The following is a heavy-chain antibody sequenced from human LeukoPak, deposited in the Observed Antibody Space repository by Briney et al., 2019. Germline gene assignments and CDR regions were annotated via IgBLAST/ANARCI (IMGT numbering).Heavy chain of an antibody. CDR1: GFTFSSYA. D-gene: IGHD1-26*01. J-gene: IGHJ4*02. CDR3: ARGRQIGGTYYAYED. V-gene: IGHV3-66*01. CDR2: IYSGGST. Sequence: GGSLRLSCAASGFTFSSYAMSWVRQAPGKGLEWVSTIYSGGSTYFAGSVKGRFTISRDNSKNMVYLQMNSLRADDTAVYYCARGRQIGGTYYAYEDWGQGTLVTVSS.